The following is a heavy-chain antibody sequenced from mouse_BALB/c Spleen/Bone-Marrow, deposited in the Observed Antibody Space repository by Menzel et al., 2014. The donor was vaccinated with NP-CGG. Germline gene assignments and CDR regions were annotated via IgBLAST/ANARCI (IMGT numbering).Heavy chain of an antibody. Sequence: VQLQQSGPGLVAPSQSLSITCTVSGFSLTSYGVHWVRQPPGKGPEWLGLIWAGGSTNYNSALMSRLGISKDNSKDQVFLKKNSLQTDDTAMYYCARENYRYDRGHYCVMDYWGQRTSVTVSS. CDR1: GFSLTSYG. D-gene: IGHD2-14*01. J-gene: IGHJ4*01. CDR3: ARENYRYDRGHYCVMDY. CDR2: IWAGGST. V-gene: IGHV2-9*02.